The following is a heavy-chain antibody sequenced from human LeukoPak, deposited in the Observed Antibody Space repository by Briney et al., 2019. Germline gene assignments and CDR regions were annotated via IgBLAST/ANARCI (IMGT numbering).Heavy chain of an antibody. D-gene: IGHD6-13*01. CDR1: GGSISSYY. CDR2: IYTSGST. V-gene: IGHV4-4*07. CDR3: ARSYSSSWHLYFDL. Sequence: NTSETLSLTCTVSGGSISSYYWSWIRQPAGKGLEWIGRIYTSGSTNYNPSLKSRVTMSVDTSKNQFSLKLSSVTAADTAVYYCARSYSSSWHLYFDLWGRGTLVTVSS. J-gene: IGHJ2*01.